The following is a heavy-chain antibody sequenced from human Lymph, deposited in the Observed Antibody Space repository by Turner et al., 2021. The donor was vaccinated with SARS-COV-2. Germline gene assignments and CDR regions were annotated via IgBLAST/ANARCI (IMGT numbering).Heavy chain of an antibody. V-gene: IGHV1-69*10. J-gene: IGHJ3*02. CDR2: IIPILGIA. Sequence: VQLVQSVVEVKKPGSSVKVPGKASGGTFSTYVISWVRQAPGQGLEWMGGIIPILGIANYAQKFQGRVTITADKSTSTAYMELSSLRSEDTAVYHCARRHSGNYDAFDIWGQGTMVTVSS. CDR1: GGTFSTYV. D-gene: IGHD1-26*01. CDR3: ARRHSGNYDAFDI.